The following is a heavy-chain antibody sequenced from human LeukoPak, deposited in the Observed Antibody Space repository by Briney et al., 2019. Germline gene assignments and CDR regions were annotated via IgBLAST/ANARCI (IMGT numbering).Heavy chain of an antibody. CDR2: INWNGGST. V-gene: IGHV3-20*04. CDR3: ARADWNLYFDY. CDR1: GFTVSSNY. Sequence: GGSLRLSCAASGFTVSSNYMSWVRQAPGKGLEWVSGINWNGGSTGYADSVKGRFTISRDNAKNSLYLQMNSLRAEDTALYYCARADWNLYFDYWGQGTLVTVS. D-gene: IGHD1-1*01. J-gene: IGHJ4*02.